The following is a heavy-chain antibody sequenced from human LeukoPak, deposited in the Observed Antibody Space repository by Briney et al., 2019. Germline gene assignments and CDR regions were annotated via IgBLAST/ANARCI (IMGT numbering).Heavy chain of an antibody. CDR3: ARGPPMGSSWYEYYFDY. Sequence: SETLSLTCAVYGGSFSGYYWSWIRQPPGKGLEWIGEINHSGSTNYNPSLKSRVTISVDTSKNQFSLKLSSVTAADTAVYYCARGPPMGSSWYEYYFDYWGQGTLVTVSS. CDR1: GGSFSGYY. J-gene: IGHJ4*02. V-gene: IGHV4-34*01. D-gene: IGHD6-13*01. CDR2: INHSGST.